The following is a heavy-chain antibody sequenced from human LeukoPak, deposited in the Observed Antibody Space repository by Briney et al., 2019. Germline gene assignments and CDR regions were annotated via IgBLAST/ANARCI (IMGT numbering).Heavy chain of an antibody. CDR2: ISSSSSYI. D-gene: IGHD3-10*01. J-gene: IGHJ3*02. V-gene: IGHV3-21*01. CDR1: GCTFSSYS. Sequence: GGSLRLSCAASGCTFSSYSMNWVRQAPGKGLEWVSSISSSSSYIYYADSVRGRFTISRDNAKNSLYLQMNSLRAEDTAVYYCARDRAYGSGDDAFDIWGQGTMVTVSS. CDR3: ARDRAYGSGDDAFDI.